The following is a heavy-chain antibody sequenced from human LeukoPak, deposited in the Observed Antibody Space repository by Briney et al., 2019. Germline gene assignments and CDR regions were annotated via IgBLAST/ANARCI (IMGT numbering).Heavy chain of an antibody. J-gene: IGHJ4*02. CDR2: IKQDGSEK. CDR3: ARRIVGGYGDYLDY. CDR1: GFTFSSYW. V-gene: IGHV3-7*01. Sequence: GGSLRLSCAASGFTFSSYWMSWVRQAPGKGLEWVANIKQDGSEKYYVDSVKGRFTISRDNARNSLFLQMNSLRAEDTAVYYCARRIVGGYGDYLDYWGQGTLVTVSS. D-gene: IGHD2-21*01.